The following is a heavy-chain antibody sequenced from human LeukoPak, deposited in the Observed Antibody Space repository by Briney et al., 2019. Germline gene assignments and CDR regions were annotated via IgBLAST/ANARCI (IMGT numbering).Heavy chain of an antibody. D-gene: IGHD6-13*01. CDR1: GFTFSSYW. CDR2: IKQDGSEK. J-gene: IGHJ4*02. Sequence: QPGGSLRLSCAASGFTFSSYWMSWARQAPGKGLEWVANIKQDGSEKYYVDSVKGRFTISRDNAKNSLYLQMNSLRAEDTAVYYCARERRGIAAAGRNDYWGQGTLVTVSS. CDR3: ARERRGIAAAGRNDY. V-gene: IGHV3-7*01.